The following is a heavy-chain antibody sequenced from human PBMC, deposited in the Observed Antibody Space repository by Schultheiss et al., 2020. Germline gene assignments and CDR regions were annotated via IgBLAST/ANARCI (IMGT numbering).Heavy chain of an antibody. CDR2: ISYDGSNK. CDR3: ASIAHSRGGYTPRGSDY. V-gene: IGHV3-30*04. Sequence: GESLKISCVGSGFTFSSYYMTWVRQAPGKGLEWVAVISYDGSNKYYADSVKGRFTISRDNAKNSLYLQMNSLRAEDTAVYYCASIAHSRGGYTPRGSDYWGQGTLVTVSS. D-gene: IGHD5-24*01. CDR1: GFTFSSYY. J-gene: IGHJ4*02.